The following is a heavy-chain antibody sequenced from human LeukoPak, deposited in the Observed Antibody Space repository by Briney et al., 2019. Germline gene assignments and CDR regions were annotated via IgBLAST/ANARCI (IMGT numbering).Heavy chain of an antibody. D-gene: IGHD3-10*02. Sequence: SETLSLTCAVSGGSISSYYWNWIRQPPGKGLEWIGYIYYSGGTNYNPSLKSRVTISIDTSKNQLSLQLTSVAAADTAVYYCATDVRGLVPYYFDFWGQGTLVTVSS. CDR3: ATDVRGLVPYYFDF. CDR1: GGSISSYY. CDR2: IYYSGGT. J-gene: IGHJ4*02. V-gene: IGHV4-59*01.